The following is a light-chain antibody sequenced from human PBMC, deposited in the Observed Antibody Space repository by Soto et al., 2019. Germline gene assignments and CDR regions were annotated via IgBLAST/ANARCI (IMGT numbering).Light chain of an antibody. J-gene: IGKJ1*01. Sequence: DIQTTQSPSSLSASVGDRVTITCRTSDNIAKYLNWYQQKPVQVPKLLIVAASRLQSGVTTRFSSSGSGTDFTLTINNIQPEDYATYYCQQSYSAPTWTFGQRTKVKVK. CDR2: AAS. CDR1: DNIAKY. CDR3: QQSYSAPTWT. V-gene: IGKV1-39*01.